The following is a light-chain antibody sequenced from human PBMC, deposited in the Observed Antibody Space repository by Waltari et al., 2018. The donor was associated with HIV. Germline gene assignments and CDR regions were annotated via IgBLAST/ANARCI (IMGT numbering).Light chain of an antibody. CDR2: RDN. CDR1: SSNIGGNF. V-gene: IGLV1-47*01. Sequence: QSVLTQPPSASGTPGQRVTISCSGSSSNIGGNFVYWYQQLPGTAPKLLIYRDNQRPSGVPDLFSGSKSGTSASLAINGLRSEDEADYYCAAWDDSLSGLYVFGTGTKVTVL. CDR3: AAWDDSLSGLYV. J-gene: IGLJ1*01.